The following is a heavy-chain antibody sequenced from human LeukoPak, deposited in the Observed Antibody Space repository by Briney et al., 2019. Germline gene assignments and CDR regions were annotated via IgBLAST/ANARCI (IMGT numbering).Heavy chain of an antibody. J-gene: IGHJ4*02. CDR3: AREGTLGVYFDY. CDR2: ISYDGSNK. Sequence: GRSLRLSCAASGFTFSSYAMHWVRQAPGEGLEWVAVISYDGSNKYYADSVKGRFTISRDNSKNTLYLQMNSLRAEDTAVYYCAREGTLGVYFDYWGQGTLVTVSS. CDR1: GFTFSSYA. V-gene: IGHV3-30-3*01.